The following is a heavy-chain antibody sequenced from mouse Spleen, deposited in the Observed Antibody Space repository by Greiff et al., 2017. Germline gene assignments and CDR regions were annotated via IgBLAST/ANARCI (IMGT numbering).Heavy chain of an antibody. Sequence: QVHVKQSGAELARPGASVKLSCKASGYTFTSYGISWVKQRTGQGLEWIGEIYPRSGNTYYNEKFKGKPTLTADKSSSTAYMELRSLTSEDSAVYFCARRGGYAMDYWGQGTSVTVSS. CDR2: IYPRSGNT. CDR1: GYTFTSYG. V-gene: IGHV1-81*01. J-gene: IGHJ4*01. CDR3: ARRGGYAMDY.